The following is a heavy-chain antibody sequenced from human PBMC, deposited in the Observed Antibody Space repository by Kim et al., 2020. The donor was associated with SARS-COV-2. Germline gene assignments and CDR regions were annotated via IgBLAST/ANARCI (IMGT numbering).Heavy chain of an antibody. J-gene: IGHJ6*02. CDR3: ARLIGWIQLRRLDYYYGMDV. D-gene: IGHD5-18*01. Sequence: GESLKISCKGSGYSFTSYWIGWVRQMPGKGLEWMGIIYPGDSDTRYSPSFQGQVTISADKSISTAYLQWSSLKASDTAMYYCARLIGWIQLRRLDYYYGMDVWGQGTTVTVSS. CDR1: GYSFTSYW. V-gene: IGHV5-51*01. CDR2: IYPGDSDT.